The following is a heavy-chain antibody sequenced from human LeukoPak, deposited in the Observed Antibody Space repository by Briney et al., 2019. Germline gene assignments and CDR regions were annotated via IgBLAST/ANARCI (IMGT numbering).Heavy chain of an antibody. CDR3: ARAPGPVGYCRSTSCGSGDY. J-gene: IGHJ4*02. Sequence: ASVKVSCKASGYTFTSYYMHWVRQAPGQGLEWMGIINPSGGSTSYAQKFQGRVTMTRDMSTSTVYMELSSLRSEDTAVYYCARAPGPVGYCRSTSCGSGDYWGQGTLVTVSS. CDR1: GYTFTSYY. D-gene: IGHD2-2*01. CDR2: INPSGGST. V-gene: IGHV1-46*01.